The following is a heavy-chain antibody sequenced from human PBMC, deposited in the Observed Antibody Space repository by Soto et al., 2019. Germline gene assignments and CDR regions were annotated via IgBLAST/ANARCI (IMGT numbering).Heavy chain of an antibody. J-gene: IGHJ6*02. Sequence: GGSLRLSCAASGFTFSSYGMHWVRQAPGKGLEWVAVISYDGSNKYYADSVKGRFTISRDNSKNTLYLQMNSLRAEDTAVYYCANMRYSGYGWGYYYYGMDVWGQGTTVTVSS. V-gene: IGHV3-30*18. D-gene: IGHD5-12*01. CDR3: ANMRYSGYGWGYYYYGMDV. CDR1: GFTFSSYG. CDR2: ISYDGSNK.